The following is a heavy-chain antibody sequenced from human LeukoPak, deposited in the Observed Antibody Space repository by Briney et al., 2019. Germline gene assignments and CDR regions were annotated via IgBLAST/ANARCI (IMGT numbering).Heavy chain of an antibody. CDR3: ARVVPAATYYYYYGMDV. J-gene: IGHJ6*04. CDR1: GGSISSYY. D-gene: IGHD2-2*01. V-gene: IGHV4-4*07. CDR2: IYTSGST. Sequence: SETLSLTCTVSGGSISSYYWSWIRQPAGKGLEWIGRIYTSGSTNYNPSLKSRVTMSVDTSKNQFSLKLSSVTAADTAVYYCARVVPAATYYYYYGMDVWGKGTTVTVSS.